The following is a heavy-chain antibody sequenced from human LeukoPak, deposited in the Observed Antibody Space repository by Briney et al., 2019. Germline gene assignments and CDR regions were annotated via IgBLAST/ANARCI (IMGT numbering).Heavy chain of an antibody. D-gene: IGHD2-2*01. CDR1: GFTFSNAW. V-gene: IGHV3-15*01. CDR2: IKSKTDGGTT. Sequence: GGSLRLSCAASGFTFSNAWMSWVRQAPGKGLEWVGRIKSKTDGGTTDYAAPVKGRFTISRDDSKNTLYLQMNSLKTEDTAVYYCTTRGPYCSSTSCYSIDYWGQGTLVTVSS. CDR3: TTRGPYCSSTSCYSIDY. J-gene: IGHJ4*02.